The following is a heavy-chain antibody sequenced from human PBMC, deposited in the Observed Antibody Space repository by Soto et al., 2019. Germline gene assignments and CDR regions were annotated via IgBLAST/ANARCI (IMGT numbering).Heavy chain of an antibody. D-gene: IGHD3-16*02. CDR2: INPSGGST. CDR1: GYTFTSYY. Sequence: VKVSCKASGYTFTSYYMHWVRQAPGQGLEWMGIINPSGGSTSYAQKFQGRVTMTRDTSTSTVYMELSSLRSEDTAVYYCARDRLRLGELSLIGYFDYWGQGTLVTVSS. V-gene: IGHV1-46*01. J-gene: IGHJ4*02. CDR3: ARDRLRLGELSLIGYFDY.